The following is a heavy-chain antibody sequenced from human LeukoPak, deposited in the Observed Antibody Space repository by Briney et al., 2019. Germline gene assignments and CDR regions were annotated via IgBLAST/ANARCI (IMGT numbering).Heavy chain of an antibody. D-gene: IGHD6-6*01. CDR1: GGSFSGYY. J-gene: IGHJ3*01. V-gene: IGHV4-34*01. CDR2: INHSGST. Sequence: SETLSLTCAVYGGSFSGYYWSWIRQPPGKGLEWIGEINHSGSTNYNPSLKSRVTISADTSKNQFSLKLGSVTAADTAVYYCSRRPPALGAFDFWGQGTMVSVSS. CDR3: SRRPPALGAFDF.